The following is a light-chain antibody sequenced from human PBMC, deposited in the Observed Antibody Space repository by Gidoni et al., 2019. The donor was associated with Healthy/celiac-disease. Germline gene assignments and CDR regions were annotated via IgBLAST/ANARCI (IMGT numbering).Light chain of an antibody. Sequence: IVLTQSPCTLSLSPGERATLSCRASQSVSSSYLAWDQQKPGQAPRLLIYGASSRATGSPDKVSGSGAGTGFTLNISRMEPEDFAVYYCQQYGSSPRLTFGGGTKVEIK. CDR2: GAS. V-gene: IGKV3-20*01. CDR1: QSVSSSY. J-gene: IGKJ4*01. CDR3: QQYGSSPRLT.